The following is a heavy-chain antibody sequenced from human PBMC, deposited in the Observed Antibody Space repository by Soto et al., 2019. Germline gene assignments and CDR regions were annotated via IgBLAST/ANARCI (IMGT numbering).Heavy chain of an antibody. CDR2: NHWNDDN. Sequence: QITLKESGPTLVRPTQTLTLTCTFSGFSLTSSGVGVGWFRQPPGKALEWLAVNHWNDDNHYSPSLKNRRTISKDTSNNQVIRTMPNMDPVDTGAYYCAHGRVNSGSYYWGQGTLVTVSS. CDR1: GFSLTSSGVG. V-gene: IGHV2-5*01. J-gene: IGHJ4*02. D-gene: IGHD6-25*01. CDR3: AHGRVNSGSYY.